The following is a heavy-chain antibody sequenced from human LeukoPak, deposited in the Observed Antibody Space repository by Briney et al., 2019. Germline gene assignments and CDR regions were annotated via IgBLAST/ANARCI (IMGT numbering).Heavy chain of an antibody. D-gene: IGHD5-12*01. CDR3: ARNGLPGAFDI. J-gene: IGHJ3*02. CDR1: GFTFSSYA. V-gene: IGHV3-64*01. Sequence: GGSLRLSCAASGFTFSSYAMHWVRQAPGKGLEYVSAISSNGGSTYYANSVKGRFTISRDNSKNTLYLQMGSLRAEDMAVYYCARNGLPGAFDIWGQGTMVTVSS. CDR2: ISSNGGST.